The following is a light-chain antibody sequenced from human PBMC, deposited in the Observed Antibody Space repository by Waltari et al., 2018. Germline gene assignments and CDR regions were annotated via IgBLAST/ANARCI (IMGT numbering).Light chain of an antibody. Sequence: QSALTQPASVSGSPGQSITISCTGTSSDVGGYNYVSWYQHHPGEAPKLMIAEVSNRPSGVSNRFSGSKSSNTASLTISGLQAEDEADYYCSSYTSSSTWVFGGGTKVTVL. CDR3: SSYTSSSTWV. CDR2: EVS. V-gene: IGLV2-14*01. CDR1: SSDVGGYNY. J-gene: IGLJ3*02.